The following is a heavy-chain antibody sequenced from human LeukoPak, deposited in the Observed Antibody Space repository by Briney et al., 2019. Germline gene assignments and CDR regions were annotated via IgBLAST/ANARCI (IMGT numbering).Heavy chain of an antibody. CDR2: IYYSGST. J-gene: IGHJ4*02. V-gene: IGHV4-59*01. Sequence: SETLSLTCTVSGGSISSYYWSWIRQPPGKGLEWIGYIYYSGSTNYNPSLKSRVTISVDTSKNQFSLELSSVTAADTAVYYCARVTIAAAGHFDYWGQGTLVTVSS. D-gene: IGHD6-13*01. CDR3: ARVTIAAAGHFDY. CDR1: GGSISSYY.